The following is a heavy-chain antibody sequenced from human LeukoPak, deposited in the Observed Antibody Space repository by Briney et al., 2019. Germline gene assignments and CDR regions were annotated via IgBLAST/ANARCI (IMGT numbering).Heavy chain of an antibody. CDR1: GGSISSYY. J-gene: IGHJ3*02. Sequence: SETLSLTCTVSGGSISSYYWSWIRQPAGKGLEWIGRIYTSGSTNYNPSLKSRVTMSVDTSKNQFPLKLSSVTAADTAVYYCARVWSDSSGSVAFDIWGQGTMVTVSS. CDR2: IYTSGST. V-gene: IGHV4-4*07. CDR3: ARVWSDSSGSVAFDI. D-gene: IGHD6-19*01.